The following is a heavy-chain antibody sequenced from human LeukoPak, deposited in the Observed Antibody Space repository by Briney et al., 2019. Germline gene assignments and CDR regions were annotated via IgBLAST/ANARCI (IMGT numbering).Heavy chain of an antibody. D-gene: IGHD3-10*01. V-gene: IGHV4-61*02. CDR2: IYTSGST. J-gene: IGHJ3*02. Sequence: SETLSLTCTVSGGSISSGSYYWSWIRQPAGKGLEWIGRIYTSGSTNYNPSLKSRVTISVDTSKNQFSLKLSSVTAADTAVYYCARDVLLSFGEDPACDIWGQGTVVTVSS. CDR3: ARDVLLSFGEDPACDI. CDR1: GGSISSGSYY.